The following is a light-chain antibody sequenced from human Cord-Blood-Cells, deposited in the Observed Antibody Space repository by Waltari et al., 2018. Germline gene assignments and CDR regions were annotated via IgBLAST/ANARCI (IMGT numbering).Light chain of an antibody. J-gene: IGKJ1*01. V-gene: IGKV1-5*03. CDR3: KQYNSYSWT. CDR1: PSISSW. CDR2: KAS. Sequence: DIQMTQSPSTLSASVGDRVTITCRASPSISSWLAWYQQKPGKAPKLLIYKASSLESGAPSRFSGSGSGTEFTLTISSLQPDDFATYYCKQYNSYSWTFGQGTKVEIK.